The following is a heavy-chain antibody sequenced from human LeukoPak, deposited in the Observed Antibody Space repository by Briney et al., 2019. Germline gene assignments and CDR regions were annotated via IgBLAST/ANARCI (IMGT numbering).Heavy chain of an antibody. CDR1: GFTFGDYA. V-gene: IGHV3-49*04. J-gene: IGHJ4*02. CDR2: IRSKAYGGTT. D-gene: IGHD5-18*01. Sequence: GGPLRLSCTASGFTFGDYAMSWVRQAPGKGLEWVGFIRSKAYGGTTEYAASVKGRFTISRDDSKSIAYLQMNSLKTEDTAVYYCTRDGSFRGYSPKWGQGTLVTVSS. CDR3: TRDGSFRGYSPK.